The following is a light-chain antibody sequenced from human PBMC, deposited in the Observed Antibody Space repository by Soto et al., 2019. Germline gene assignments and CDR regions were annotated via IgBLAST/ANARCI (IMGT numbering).Light chain of an antibody. Sequence: DIQITHSPSTLSASVGDRVTITCRASHSVSSWLAWYQQKPGKAPKLLTYKASTLERGVPSRFSGSGSGPEFTLNISSPQGDDFAIYYCQQYNSYPLTFGGGTKVDIK. CDR3: QQYNSYPLT. V-gene: IGKV1-5*03. J-gene: IGKJ4*01. CDR1: HSVSSW. CDR2: KAS.